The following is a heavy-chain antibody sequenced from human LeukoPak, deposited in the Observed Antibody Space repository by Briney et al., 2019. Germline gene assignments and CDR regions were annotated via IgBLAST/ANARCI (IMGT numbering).Heavy chain of an antibody. V-gene: IGHV3-72*01. CDR2: TRNKANRYTT. CDR1: GFTFSDHY. J-gene: IGHJ4*02. D-gene: IGHD5-12*01. Sequence: PGGSLRLSCAASGFTFSDHYMDWVRQAPGKGLEWVGRTRNKANRYTTEYSASVKGRFTVSRDDSKNSLYLQMDSLKTEDTAVYYCARGTSRGTLATDYFDYWGQGTLVTVSS. CDR3: ARGTSRGTLATDYFDY.